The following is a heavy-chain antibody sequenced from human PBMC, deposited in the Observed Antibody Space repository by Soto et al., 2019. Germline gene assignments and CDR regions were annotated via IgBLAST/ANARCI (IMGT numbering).Heavy chain of an antibody. CDR2: IDPSDYYT. CDR3: ASAVAGNGHYYYGMDV. D-gene: IGHD6-19*01. V-gene: IGHV5-10-1*01. CDR1: GYSFTSYW. Sequence: PGESLKISCKGSGYSFTSYWISWVRQMPGKGLEWMGRIDPSDYYTNYSPSFQGHVTISADKSISTAYLQWSSLKASDTAMYYCASAVAGNGHYYYGMDVWGQGTTVTVSS. J-gene: IGHJ6*01.